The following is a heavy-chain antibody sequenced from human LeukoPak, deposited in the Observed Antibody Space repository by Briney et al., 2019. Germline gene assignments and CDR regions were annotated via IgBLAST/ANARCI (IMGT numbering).Heavy chain of an antibody. J-gene: IGHJ5*02. Sequence: GSLRLSCAASGFTFSSYGMHWVRQAPGKGLEWVAVIWYDGSNKYYADSVKGRFTISRDNSKNTLYLQMNSLRAEDTAVYYCARDRSGVVTAYNWFDPWGQGTLVTVSP. D-gene: IGHD3-3*01. CDR1: GFTFSSYG. CDR2: IWYDGSNK. V-gene: IGHV3-33*01. CDR3: ARDRSGVVTAYNWFDP.